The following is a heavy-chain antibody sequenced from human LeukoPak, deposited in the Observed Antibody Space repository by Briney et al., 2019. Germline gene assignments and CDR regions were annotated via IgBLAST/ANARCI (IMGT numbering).Heavy chain of an antibody. CDR2: IDGRGDAS. Sequence: GGSLRLSCGASGFSFRHFAMSWVRQAPGKGLEWVSLIDGRGDASYYADSVKGRFTISRDNSKNTLFLQMSSLRAEDTAVYYCAKGRGRGTWAKDYWGQGTLVTVSS. CDR3: AKGRGRGTWAKDY. D-gene: IGHD1-26*01. V-gene: IGHV3-23*01. CDR1: GFSFRHFA. J-gene: IGHJ4*02.